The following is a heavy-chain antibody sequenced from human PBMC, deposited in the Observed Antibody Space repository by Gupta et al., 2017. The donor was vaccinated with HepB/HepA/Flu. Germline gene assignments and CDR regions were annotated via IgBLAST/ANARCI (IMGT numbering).Heavy chain of an antibody. J-gene: IGHJ4*02. CDR1: GYIFTDYC. D-gene: IGHD6-13*01. CDR3: ATSPYSRFHYFDY. Sequence: EVLLVQSGAEVKKPGATVKISCKVSGYIFTDYCVHWVQQAPGKGFEWMGLVDPEDVETIYAEKFQGRVTITADKSTDTAYMELSSLRSEDTAVYYCATSPYSRFHYFDYWGQGTLVTVSS. CDR2: VDPEDVET. V-gene: IGHV1-69-2*01.